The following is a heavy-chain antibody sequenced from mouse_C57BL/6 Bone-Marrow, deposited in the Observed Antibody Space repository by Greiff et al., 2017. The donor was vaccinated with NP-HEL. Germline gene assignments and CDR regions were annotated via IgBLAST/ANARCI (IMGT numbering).Heavy chain of an antibody. Sequence: VQLQQSGPELVKPGASVKISCKASGYSFTSYYIHWVKQRPGQGLEWIGWIYPGSGNTKYNEKFKGKATLTADTSSSTAYMQLSSLTSDDSAVYYCARLRPGAMDYWGQGTSVTVSS. CDR2: IYPGSGNT. J-gene: IGHJ4*01. CDR1: GYSFTSYY. V-gene: IGHV1-66*01. CDR3: ARLRPGAMDY. D-gene: IGHD2-12*01.